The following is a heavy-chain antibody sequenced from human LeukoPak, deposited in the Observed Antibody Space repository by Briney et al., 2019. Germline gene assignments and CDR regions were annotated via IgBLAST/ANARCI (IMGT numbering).Heavy chain of an antibody. J-gene: IGHJ4*02. CDR2: IYYSGST. V-gene: IGHV4-59*01. D-gene: IGHD4-23*01. Sequence: SETLSLTCTVSGGSISSYYWSWIRQPPGKRLEWIGYIYYSGSTNYNLSLKSRVTMAVDTSKKQFSLKLSSVTAADTAVYYCARGRDGGNYTPLDYWGQGTLVTVSS. CDR3: ARGRDGGNYTPLDY. CDR1: GGSISSYY.